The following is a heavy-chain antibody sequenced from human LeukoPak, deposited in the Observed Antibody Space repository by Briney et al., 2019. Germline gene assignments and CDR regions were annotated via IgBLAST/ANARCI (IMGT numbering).Heavy chain of an antibody. CDR1: GFTFSSYE. V-gene: IGHV3-48*03. CDR2: SSSSGSTI. Sequence: AGGSLRLSCAASGFTFSSYEMNWVRQAPGKGLEWVSYSSSSGSTIYYADSVKGRFTISRDNAKDSLYLQMNSLGPEDTAVYYCARDPYSGNYGNYYYYYMDVWGKGTTVTISS. CDR3: ARDPYSGNYGNYYYYYMDV. D-gene: IGHD1-26*01. J-gene: IGHJ6*03.